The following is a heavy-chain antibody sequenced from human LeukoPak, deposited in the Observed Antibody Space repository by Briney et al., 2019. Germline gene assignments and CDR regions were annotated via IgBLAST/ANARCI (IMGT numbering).Heavy chain of an antibody. CDR1: GGTFSSYA. J-gene: IGHJ1*01. CDR2: IIPIFGTA. Sequence: SVKVSCKASGGTFSSYAISWVRQAPGQGLEWMGGIIPIFGTANYAQKFQGRVTITTDESTSTAYMELSSLRSEDTAVYYCARDRGSYSNSLEYFQHWGQGTLVTVSS. CDR3: ARDRGSYSNSLEYFQH. D-gene: IGHD4-11*01. V-gene: IGHV1-69*05.